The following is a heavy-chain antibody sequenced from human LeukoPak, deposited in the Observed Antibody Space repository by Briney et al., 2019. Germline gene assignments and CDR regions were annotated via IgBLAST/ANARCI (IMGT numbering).Heavy chain of an antibody. J-gene: IGHJ3*02. CDR3: ANNPPPAEVATASTPRYAFDM. D-gene: IGHD2-21*02. Sequence: GESLRLSCATSGVTFNNYGMHGLRQAPGKGLEWVAFIRYDGSSKYSAHSVKRRFTISRDNSKNTLYLQMKSLRVEDTAVYYCANNPPPAEVATASTPRYAFDMWGQGTMVTVSS. CDR2: IRYDGSSK. CDR1: GVTFNNYG. V-gene: IGHV3-30*02.